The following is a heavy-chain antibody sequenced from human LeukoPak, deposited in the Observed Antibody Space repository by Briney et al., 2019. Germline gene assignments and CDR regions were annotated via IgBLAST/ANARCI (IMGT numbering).Heavy chain of an antibody. J-gene: IGHJ4*02. Sequence: SETLSLTCTVSGGSISSYYWSWIRQPPGKGLEWIGYIYYSGSTNYNPSLKSRVTISVDTSKNQFSLKLSSVTAADTAAYYCARGDGYSSSWYMAHFDYWGQGTLVTVSS. V-gene: IGHV4-59*01. CDR3: ARGDGYSSSWYMAHFDY. D-gene: IGHD6-13*01. CDR2: IYYSGST. CDR1: GGSISSYY.